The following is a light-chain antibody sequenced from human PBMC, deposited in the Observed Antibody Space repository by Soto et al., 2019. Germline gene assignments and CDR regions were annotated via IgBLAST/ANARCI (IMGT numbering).Light chain of an antibody. J-gene: IGKJ5*01. CDR1: QSLTNSF. CDR2: DTS. V-gene: IGKV3-20*01. CDR3: QQYGTSEII. Sequence: EIVLTQSPGTLSLSPGERATLSFMASQSLTNSFIAWYQQKPGQAPRLLIYDTSSRATGIPDRFSGSGSGTDCTLTTSRLEPEDFAVFFCQQYGTSEIIFGQGTRLEIK.